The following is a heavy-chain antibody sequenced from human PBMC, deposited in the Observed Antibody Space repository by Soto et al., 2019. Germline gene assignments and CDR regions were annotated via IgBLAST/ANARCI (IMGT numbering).Heavy chain of an antibody. J-gene: IGHJ6*03. Sequence: ASVKVSCKASGYTFTSYDINWVRQATGQGLEWMGWMNPNSGNTGYAQKFQGRVTMTRNTSISTAYMELSSLRSEDTAVYYCARSRYDFWSCYYIGAIYYYYYYMDVWGKVTTVTVSS. V-gene: IGHV1-8*01. CDR3: ARSRYDFWSCYYIGAIYYYYYYMDV. D-gene: IGHD3-3*01. CDR2: MNPNSGNT. CDR1: GYTFTSYD.